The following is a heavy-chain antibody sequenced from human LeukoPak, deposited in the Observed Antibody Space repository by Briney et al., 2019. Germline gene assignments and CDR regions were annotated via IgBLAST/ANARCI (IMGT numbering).Heavy chain of an antibody. CDR1: GFTFDDYG. Sequence: PGGSLRLSCAASGFTFDDYGMSWVRQAPGKGLEWVSGIIWNGGSTVYADCVKGRFTISRDNDKNSLYLQMNSLRAEDTALYYCARDPEYYYDSSGYYCNDAFDIWGQGTMVTVSS. J-gene: IGHJ3*02. V-gene: IGHV3-20*04. CDR3: ARDPEYYYDSSGYYCNDAFDI. CDR2: IIWNGGST. D-gene: IGHD3-22*01.